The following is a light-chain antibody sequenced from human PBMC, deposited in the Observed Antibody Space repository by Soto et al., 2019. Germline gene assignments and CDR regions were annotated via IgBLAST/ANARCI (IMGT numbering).Light chain of an antibody. CDR2: DVS. CDR1: SSDVGSYNY. CDR3: NSYTGSSTPNV. J-gene: IGLJ1*01. V-gene: IGLV2-14*03. Sequence: QSALTQPASVSGSPGQSITISCTGTSSDVGSYNYVSWYQQHPGKAPKLIIYDVSNRPSGVSNRFSGSKSGNTASLTISGLQAEDEADYYCNSYTGSSTPNVFGTGTKLTVL.